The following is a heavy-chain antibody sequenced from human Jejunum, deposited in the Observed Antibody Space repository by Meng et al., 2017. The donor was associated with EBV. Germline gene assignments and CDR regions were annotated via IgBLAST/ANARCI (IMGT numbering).Heavy chain of an antibody. CDR2: INPNSGGA. D-gene: IGHD3-16*01. CDR3: AREGLVGDLRYFDL. CDR1: AYPFAGYY. V-gene: IGHV1-2*06. Sequence: GQRVRSGAEVKKPGGSVKVSCKASAYPFAGYYMHWVRQAPGQGLEWMGRINPNSGGANYAQKFQGRVTMTRDTSISTAYMELSRLRSDDTAVYYCAREGLVGDLRYFDLWGRGTLVTVSS. J-gene: IGHJ2*01.